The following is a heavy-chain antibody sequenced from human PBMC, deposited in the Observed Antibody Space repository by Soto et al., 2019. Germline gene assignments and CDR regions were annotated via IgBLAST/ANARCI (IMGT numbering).Heavy chain of an antibody. CDR3: TRAGGSRDWLTVN. D-gene: IGHD3-9*01. V-gene: IGHV3-23*01. CDR1: GFTFTSYA. J-gene: IGHJ4*02. CDR2: ITGGGDNT. Sequence: EVQLLESGGDLVQPGGSLRLSCAASGFTFTSYAMSWIRQAPGKGLEWVSAITGGGDNTYYAYSLKGRFTITRDNSKNPLYLQMTSLSAQDTASYDCTRAGGSRDWLTVNWGQGTMVIVSS.